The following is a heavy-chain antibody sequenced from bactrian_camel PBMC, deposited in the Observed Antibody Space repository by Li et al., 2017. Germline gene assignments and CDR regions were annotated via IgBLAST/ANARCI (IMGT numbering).Heavy chain of an antibody. CDR2: INGGGGTT. V-gene: IGHV3S1*01. J-gene: IGHJ6*01. D-gene: IGHD3*01. CDR3: AADPWKGCRGCDGDYCPLLGDFGY. CDR1: GFTFSSSL. Sequence: QLVESGGGLVQPGGSLRLSCAASGFTFSSSLMYWVRQAPGKGLEWVSTINGGGGTTKYADSVQGRFSILVDVAKKTLHLQMNNLKPDDTAKYFCAADPWKGCRGCDGDYCPLLGDFGYWGQGTQVTVS.